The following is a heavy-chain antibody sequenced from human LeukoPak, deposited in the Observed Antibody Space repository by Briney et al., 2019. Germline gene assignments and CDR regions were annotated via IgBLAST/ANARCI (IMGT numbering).Heavy chain of an antibody. D-gene: IGHD3-9*01. J-gene: IGHJ4*02. V-gene: IGHV3-74*01. Sequence: GGPLRLSCAASGFTFSSYWMHWVRQAPGKGLVWVSCIDSDGSSTTYADSVKGRFTISRDNAKNTLYLQMNSLRAEDTAIYYCAKDLTGYYKPHDCWGQGTLVTVSS. CDR1: GFTFSSYW. CDR2: IDSDGSST. CDR3: AKDLTGYYKPHDC.